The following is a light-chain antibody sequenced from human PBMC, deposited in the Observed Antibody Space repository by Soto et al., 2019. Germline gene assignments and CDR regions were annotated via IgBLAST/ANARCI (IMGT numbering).Light chain of an antibody. J-gene: IGKJ1*01. CDR2: GAS. Sequence: EIVLTQSPGTLSLSPGERATLSCRASQSVNSNYLAWYQQRPGQAPRLLIYGASNRATGIPGRFSGSGSGTDFTLTISRLEPEDFAVYYCQQYGSSGTFGQGTKVDIK. CDR3: QQYGSSGT. CDR1: QSVNSNY. V-gene: IGKV3-20*01.